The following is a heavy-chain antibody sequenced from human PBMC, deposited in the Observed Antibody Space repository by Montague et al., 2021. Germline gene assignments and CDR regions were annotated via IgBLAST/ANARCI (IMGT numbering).Heavy chain of an antibody. Sequence: SLRLSCAPSGFTFSSYAMHWVRQAPGRGLEWVAVISYDGIKEYYADSVRGRFTISRDNSNNTLYMQMNSLRAEDTAMYYCARASSYGKSSYYYMDVCGRGTTVTVSS. J-gene: IGHJ6*03. CDR3: ARASSYGKSSYYYMDV. D-gene: IGHD4-17*01. CDR2: ISYDGIKE. CDR1: GFTFSSYA. V-gene: IGHV3-30-3*01.